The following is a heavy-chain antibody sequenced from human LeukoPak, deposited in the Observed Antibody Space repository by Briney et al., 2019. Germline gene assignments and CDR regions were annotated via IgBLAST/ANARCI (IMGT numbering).Heavy chain of an antibody. J-gene: IGHJ4*02. D-gene: IGHD6-13*01. CDR2: IYYSGST. Sequence: SETLSLTCTVSGGSISSYYRSWIRQPAGKGLEWIGYIYYSGSTNYNPSLKSRVTISVDTSKNQFSLRLRSVTAADTAVYYCARVTGYMVEDYFDSWGQGTLVTVSS. CDR3: ARVTGYMVEDYFDS. CDR1: GGSISSYY. V-gene: IGHV4-59*01.